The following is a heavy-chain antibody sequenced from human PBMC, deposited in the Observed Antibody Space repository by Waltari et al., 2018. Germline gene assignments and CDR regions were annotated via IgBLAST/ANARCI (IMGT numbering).Heavy chain of an antibody. D-gene: IGHD2-21*01. V-gene: IGHV1-69*01. J-gene: IGHJ3*02. CDR3: AREGYCGATSCFGLDI. CDR1: GGTFSSYA. Sequence: QVKLVQSGAEVKKPGSSVNVTCKASGGTFSSYAMHWVRQGPGKGLEWVGGGVMIHRLQHYAQKCQGRVTIVADEGTRTAYMELTSLRSDDTAVYYCAREGYCGATSCFGLDIWGQGTMVTVSS. CDR2: GVMIHRLQ.